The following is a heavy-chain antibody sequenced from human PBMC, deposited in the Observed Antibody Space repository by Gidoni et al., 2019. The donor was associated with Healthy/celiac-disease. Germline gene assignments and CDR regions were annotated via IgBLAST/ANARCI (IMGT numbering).Heavy chain of an antibody. J-gene: IGHJ4*02. Sequence: QVQLQESGPGLVKPSETLSLTCTVSGGSISSYYWSWIRQPPGKGLEWIGYIYYSGSTNYNPSLKSRVTISVDTSKNQFSLKLSSVTAADTAVYYCARDQPSSGWFDYWGQGTLVTVSS. CDR1: GGSISSYY. D-gene: IGHD6-19*01. V-gene: IGHV4-59*01. CDR2: IYYSGST. CDR3: ARDQPSSGWFDY.